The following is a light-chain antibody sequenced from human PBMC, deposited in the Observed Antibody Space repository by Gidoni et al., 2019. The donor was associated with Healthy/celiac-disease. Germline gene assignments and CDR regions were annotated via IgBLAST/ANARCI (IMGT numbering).Light chain of an antibody. V-gene: IGKV3-11*01. CDR2: DAS. J-gene: IGKJ2*01. Sequence: IGLTQAPATVSFSPGERATLSCRASQSVSSYLAWYQQKPGQAHRLLIYDASNRATGIQDRFSGSASGTDFTLTIIGLEPEYFALYYWQQRSNWPQDTFGQGTQLEIK. CDR1: QSVSSY. CDR3: QQRSNWPQDT.